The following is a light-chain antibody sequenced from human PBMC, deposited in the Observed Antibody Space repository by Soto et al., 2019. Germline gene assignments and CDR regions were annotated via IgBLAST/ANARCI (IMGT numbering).Light chain of an antibody. CDR2: NVS. Sequence: QMTQSPSTVSASVGASVTITCRADQRVYNWLAWYQQKPGKAPKLLMSNVSTLETGVSSRCRGSGFGTEFTLAITSLQPDDFGTYYCQQYNSYVSFGPGTRV. V-gene: IGKV1-5*01. J-gene: IGKJ3*01. CDR1: QRVYNW. CDR3: QQYNSYVS.